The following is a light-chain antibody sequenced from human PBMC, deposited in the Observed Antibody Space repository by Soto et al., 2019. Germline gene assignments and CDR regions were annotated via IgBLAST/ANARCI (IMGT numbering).Light chain of an antibody. V-gene: IGKV3-15*01. Sequence: ILMTQSPATLSVSPGERATLSCRASQSVTTNLAWYQQKPGQAPRLLIYAASTRATGIPARFSGSGSGTEFTLTISSLQYADFAVYSCQQYHDWARLTFGICTTVD. CDR3: QQYHDWARLT. CDR1: QSVTTN. CDR2: AAS. J-gene: IGKJ3*01.